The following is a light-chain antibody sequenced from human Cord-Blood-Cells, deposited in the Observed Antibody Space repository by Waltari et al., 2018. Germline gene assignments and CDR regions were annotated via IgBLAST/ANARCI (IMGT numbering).Light chain of an antibody. J-gene: IGKJ2*01. Sequence: DIQLTHPPSSLSASAGDTPTITCRASQSISSYLNWYQQKPGKAPKLLIYAASSLQSGFPSRFSGSGSGTDFTLTISSLQPEDFATYYCQQSYSTPYTFGQGTKLEIK. CDR3: QQSYSTPYT. CDR2: AAS. V-gene: IGKV1-39*01. CDR1: QSISSY.